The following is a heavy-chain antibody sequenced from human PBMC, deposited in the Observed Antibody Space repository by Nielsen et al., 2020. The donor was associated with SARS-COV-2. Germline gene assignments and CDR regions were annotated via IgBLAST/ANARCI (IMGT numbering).Heavy chain of an antibody. CDR2: LSHSGST. CDR1: GASVSSNDW. J-gene: IGHJ6*03. D-gene: IGHD2-21*01. Sequence: SETLSLTCAVSGASVSSNDWWTWVRQSPGKGLEWIGELSHSGSTIYNPSLKSRVTLSMDKSKSQFSLKLTSVSAADTAVYFCARGNLVVVPSPILGLGPFFYYFYLDVWGKGTTVTVSS. CDR3: ARGNLVVVPSPILGLGPFFYYFYLDV. V-gene: IGHV4-4*02.